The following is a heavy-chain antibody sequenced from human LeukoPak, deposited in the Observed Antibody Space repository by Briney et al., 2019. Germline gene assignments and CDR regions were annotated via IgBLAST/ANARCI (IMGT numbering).Heavy chain of an antibody. V-gene: IGHV4-34*01. CDR2: INHRGST. CDR1: GGSFSVYY. CDR3: ARDGYSSSRGLDY. D-gene: IGHD6-6*01. Sequence: SETLSLTCAVYGGSFSVYYWTWIRQPPGKGLEWIGEINHRGSTNYNPSLKSRVTISVDTSKNQFSLKLSSVTAADTAVYYCARDGYSSSRGLDYWGQGTLVTVSS. J-gene: IGHJ4*02.